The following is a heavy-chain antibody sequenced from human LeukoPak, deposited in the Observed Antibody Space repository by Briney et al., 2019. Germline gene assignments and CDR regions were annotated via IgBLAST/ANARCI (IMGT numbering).Heavy chain of an antibody. CDR2: IKQDGNEK. V-gene: IGHV3-7*01. D-gene: IGHD5-12*01. Sequence: GGSLRLSCAASGFTFSSYAMSWVRQAPGKGLEWVANIKQDGNEKYYVDSVGGRFTISRDNAKNSLYLQMNSLRAEDTAVYYCARDPLYSGYDNYFDYWGQGTLVTVSS. CDR1: GFTFSSYA. J-gene: IGHJ4*02. CDR3: ARDPLYSGYDNYFDY.